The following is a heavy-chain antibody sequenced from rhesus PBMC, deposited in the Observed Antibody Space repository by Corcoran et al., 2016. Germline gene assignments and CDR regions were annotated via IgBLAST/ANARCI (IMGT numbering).Heavy chain of an antibody. V-gene: IGHV4-99*01. Sequence: QVQLQESGPGLVKPSATLSLTCAVSGYSISSGYYWGWIRQPPGEGLEYIGYISGSSGSTYYNPSLKSRVTISKDTSKNQFSLKLSSVTAADTAVYYCARTPGNRFDVWGPGVLVTVSS. D-gene: IGHD2-39*01. CDR2: ISGSSGST. J-gene: IGHJ5-1*01. CDR3: ARTPGNRFDV. CDR1: GYSISSGYY.